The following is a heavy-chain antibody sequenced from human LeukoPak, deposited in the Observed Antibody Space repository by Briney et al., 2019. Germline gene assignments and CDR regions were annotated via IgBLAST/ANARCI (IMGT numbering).Heavy chain of an antibody. V-gene: IGHV3-13*01. D-gene: IGHD2-2*01. CDR1: GFTISRYD. Sequence: GGSLRLSCAAPGFTISRYDIHWVRQVTGKGLEWVSFLSTTGDTYYQDSMKGRFTISRDTVRNSLYLQMDSLRADDTAVYYCTRGRCASCYGDSGLDPRGQGTLVTVSS. J-gene: IGHJ5*02. CDR3: TRGRCASCYGDSGLDP. CDR2: LSTTGDT.